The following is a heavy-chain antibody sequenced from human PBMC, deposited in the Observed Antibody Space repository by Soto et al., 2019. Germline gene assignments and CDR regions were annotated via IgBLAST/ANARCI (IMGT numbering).Heavy chain of an antibody. V-gene: IGHV4-34*01. J-gene: IGHJ6*02. CDR1: GGSFSGYY. CDR2: INHSGST. Sequence: SETLSLTFAVYGGSFSGYYWSWIRQPPGKWLEWIGEINHSGSTNYNPSLKSRVTISVDTSKNQFSLKLSSVTAADTDVYYCARGNRTTVNLYYYYGMDVWGQGTTVTV. CDR3: ARGNRTTVNLYYYYGMDV. D-gene: IGHD4-17*01.